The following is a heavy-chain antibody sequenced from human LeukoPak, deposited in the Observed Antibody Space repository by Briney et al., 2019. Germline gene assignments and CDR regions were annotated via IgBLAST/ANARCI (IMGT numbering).Heavy chain of an antibody. CDR1: GGSFSGYY. Sequence: PSETLSLTCAVYGGSFSGYYWSWIRQPPGKGLEWVGEINHSGSTNYNPSLKSRVTISVDTSKNQFSLKLSSVTAADTAVYYCARTVLIAVAGYDYWGQGTLVTVSS. CDR2: INHSGST. V-gene: IGHV4-34*01. D-gene: IGHD6-19*01. J-gene: IGHJ4*02. CDR3: ARTVLIAVAGYDY.